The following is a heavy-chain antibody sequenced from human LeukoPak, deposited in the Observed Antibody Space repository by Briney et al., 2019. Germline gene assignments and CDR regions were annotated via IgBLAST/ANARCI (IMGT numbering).Heavy chain of an antibody. CDR2: ISSSSSYI. V-gene: IGHV3-21*01. Sequence: GGSLRLSCSASGFTFSSYSMNWVRQAPGKGLEWVSSISSSSSYIYYADSVKGRFTISRDNAKNSLYLQMNSLRAEDTAVYYCARDGSGTVDAFDIWGQGTMVTVSS. CDR1: GFTFSSYS. CDR3: ARDGSGTVDAFDI. J-gene: IGHJ3*02. D-gene: IGHD3-10*01.